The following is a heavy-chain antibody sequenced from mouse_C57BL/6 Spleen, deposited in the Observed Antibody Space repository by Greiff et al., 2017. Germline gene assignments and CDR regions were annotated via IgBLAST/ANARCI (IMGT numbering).Heavy chain of an antibody. Sequence: VKLMESGPGLVQPSQSLSITCTVSGFSLTSYGVHWVRQSPGKGLEWLGVIWSGGSTDYNAAFISRLSISKDNSKSQVFFKMNSLQADDTAIYYCARNSGTTVVGAMDYWGQGTSVTVSS. CDR2: IWSGGST. J-gene: IGHJ4*01. D-gene: IGHD1-1*01. CDR1: GFSLTSYG. CDR3: ARNSGTTVVGAMDY. V-gene: IGHV2-2*01.